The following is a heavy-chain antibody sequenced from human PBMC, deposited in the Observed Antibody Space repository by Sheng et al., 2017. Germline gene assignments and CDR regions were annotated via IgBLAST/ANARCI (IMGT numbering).Heavy chain of an antibody. Sequence: EVQLVESGGGLVQPGGSLRLSCAASGFTVSSNYMSWVRQAPGKGLEWVSVIYSGGSTYYADSVKGRFTISRHNSKNTLYLQMNSLRAEDTAVYYCHVACEYYYYYMDVWGKGTTVTVSS. V-gene: IGHV3-53*04. CDR1: GFTVSSNY. CDR2: IYSGGST. J-gene: IGHJ6*03. CDR3: HVACEYYYYYMDV. D-gene: IGHD5-12*01.